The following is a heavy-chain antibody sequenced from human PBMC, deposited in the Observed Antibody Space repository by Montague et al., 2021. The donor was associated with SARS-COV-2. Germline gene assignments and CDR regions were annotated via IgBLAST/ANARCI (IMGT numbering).Heavy chain of an antibody. CDR1: GDSVSSNSAA. Sequence: CAISGDSVSSNSAAWNWIRQSPSRGLEWLGRTYYGSKWYNDYAVSVKSRITINPDTSKNQFSLQLNSVTHEDTAVYYCARDTRIQLWFDRDYYYGMDVWGQGTTVTVSS. CDR3: ARDTRIQLWFDRDYYYGMDV. CDR2: TYYGSKWYN. V-gene: IGHV6-1*01. J-gene: IGHJ6*02. D-gene: IGHD5-18*01.